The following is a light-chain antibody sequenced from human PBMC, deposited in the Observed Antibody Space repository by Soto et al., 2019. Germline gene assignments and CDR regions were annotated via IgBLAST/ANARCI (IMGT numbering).Light chain of an antibody. V-gene: IGLV2-14*01. CDR1: SGDIGSYNR. Sequence: QSVLTQPASVSGSPGQSITISCTGTSGDIGSYNRVSWYQQHPGKAPKLIIYEVTDRPSGVSNRFSGSKSGNTASLTISGLQAEDEADYYCSSYTSSSTHYVFGTGTQLTVL. J-gene: IGLJ1*01. CDR2: EVT. CDR3: SSYTSSSTHYV.